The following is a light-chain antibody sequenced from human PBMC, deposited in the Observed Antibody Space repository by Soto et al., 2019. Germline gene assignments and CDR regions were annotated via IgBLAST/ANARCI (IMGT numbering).Light chain of an antibody. V-gene: IGKV3-20*01. CDR3: QHYGSSPPLT. CDR1: QRVNSRY. J-gene: IGKJ4*01. CDR2: GVS. Sequence: EIVLTQSPGTLSFSAGERATLSCRASQRVNSRYLAWYQQKPGQAPRLLIYGVSNRATGIPDRFSGSGSGTDFTLTIRRLEPEDFAVYYCQHYGSSPPLTFGGGTKVDIK.